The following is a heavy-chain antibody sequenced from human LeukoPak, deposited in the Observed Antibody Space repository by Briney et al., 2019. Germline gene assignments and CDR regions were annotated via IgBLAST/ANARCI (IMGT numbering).Heavy chain of an antibody. V-gene: IGHV3-30*02. CDR2: IRYDGSDK. J-gene: IGHJ5*02. CDR1: GFTFSSYG. CDR3: AKDRVHYSGYDYFDP. Sequence: GGSLRLSCAASGFTFSSYGMHWVRQAPGKGLEWLAFIRYDGSDKNYAGSVKGRFTISRDNSKTTLYLQLHSLSAEDTAVDYCAKDRVHYSGYDYFDPRGQGTLVTVSS. D-gene: IGHD5-12*01.